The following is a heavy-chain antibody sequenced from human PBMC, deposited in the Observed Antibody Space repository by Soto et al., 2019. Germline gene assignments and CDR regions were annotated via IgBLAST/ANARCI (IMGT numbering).Heavy chain of an antibody. CDR1: GGSFSGYY. Sequence: SETLSLTCAVYGGSFSGYYWSWIRQPPGKGLEWIGEINHSGSTNYNPSLKSRVTISVDTSKNQFSLKLSSVTAADTAVYYCARVPANIVVVVAVRRDYYYMDVWGKGTTVTVSS. D-gene: IGHD2-15*01. J-gene: IGHJ6*03. CDR2: INHSGST. V-gene: IGHV4-34*01. CDR3: ARVPANIVVVVAVRRDYYYMDV.